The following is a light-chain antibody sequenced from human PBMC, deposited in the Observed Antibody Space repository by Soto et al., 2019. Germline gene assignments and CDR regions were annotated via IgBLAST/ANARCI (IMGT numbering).Light chain of an antibody. CDR1: SSDVGGYEY. CDR2: DVN. J-gene: IGLJ1*01. CDR3: SSYRSSSTVIV. V-gene: IGLV2-14*01. Sequence: QSALTQPASVSGSPGQSIAISCTGTSSDVGGYEYVSWYQQLPGKAPKLMIYDVNNRPSGVSNRFSGSKSGDTASLTITGLQAEDEADYYCSSYRSSSTVIVFGSGTKVTVL.